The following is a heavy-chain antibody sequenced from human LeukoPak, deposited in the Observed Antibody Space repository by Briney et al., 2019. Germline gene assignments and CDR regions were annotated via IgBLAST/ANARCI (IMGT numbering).Heavy chain of an antibody. J-gene: IGHJ6*03. Sequence: ASVKVSCKASGYTFTGYYMHWVRQAPGQGLEWMGWINPNSGGTNYAQKFQGRVTMTRDTSISTAYMELSRLRSDDTAVYYCARENGGVYYYYMDVWGKGTTVTVSS. CDR2: INPNSGGT. CDR1: GYTFTGYY. V-gene: IGHV1-2*02. CDR3: ARENGGVYYYYMDV. D-gene: IGHD1-1*01.